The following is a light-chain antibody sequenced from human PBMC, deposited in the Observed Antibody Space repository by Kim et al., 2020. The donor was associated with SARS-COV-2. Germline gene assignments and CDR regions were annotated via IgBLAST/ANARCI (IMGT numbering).Light chain of an antibody. CDR2: GKN. CDR1: SLRSYY. V-gene: IGLV3-19*01. Sequence: SSELTQDPAVSVALGQTVRITCQGDSLRSYYASWYQQKPGQAPVLVISGKNNRPSGIPDRFSGSSSGNTASLTITGAQAEDVADYYCNSRDSSGNIWVFG. CDR3: NSRDSSGNIWV. J-gene: IGLJ3*02.